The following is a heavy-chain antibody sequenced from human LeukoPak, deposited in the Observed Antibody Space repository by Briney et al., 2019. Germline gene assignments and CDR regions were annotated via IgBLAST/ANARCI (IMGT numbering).Heavy chain of an antibody. V-gene: IGHV4-38-2*02. D-gene: IGHD6-6*01. J-gene: IGHJ4*02. Sequence: SETLSLTCTVSGYSISSGYYWGWIRQPPGKGLEWIGSIYHSGSTYYNPSLKSRVTISVDTSKNQFSLKLSSVTAADTAVYYCARGPGGSSSSDFDYWGQGTLVTVSS. CDR1: GYSISSGYY. CDR2: IYHSGST. CDR3: ARGPGGSSSSDFDY.